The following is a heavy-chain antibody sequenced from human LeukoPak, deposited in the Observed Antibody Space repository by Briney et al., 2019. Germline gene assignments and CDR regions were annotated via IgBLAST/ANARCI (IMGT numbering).Heavy chain of an antibody. CDR3: ARHHYGGSY. Sequence: SETLSLTCTVSGGSISSSSYYWGWIRQPPGKGLEWIGSIYYNGSTYYNPSLRSRVTISVDTSKNQFSLKLSSVTAADTAVYYCARHHYGGSYWGQGTLVTVSS. CDR1: GGSISSSSYY. CDR2: IYYNGST. D-gene: IGHD3-16*01. V-gene: IGHV4-39*01. J-gene: IGHJ4*02.